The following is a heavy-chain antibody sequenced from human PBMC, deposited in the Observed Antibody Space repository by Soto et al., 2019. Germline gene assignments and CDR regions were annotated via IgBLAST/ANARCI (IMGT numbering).Heavy chain of an antibody. D-gene: IGHD6-13*01. CDR2: IYSGGST. CDR1: GFTVSSNY. V-gene: IGHV3-53*04. CDR3: ARDLIAAAGTVVDSWYFDL. J-gene: IGHJ2*01. Sequence: EVQLVESGGGLVQPGGSLRLSCAASGFTVSSNYMSWIRQAAGKGLEWVSVIYSGGSTYYADSVKGRFTISRHNSKNTLYLQMNSLRAEDTAVYYCARDLIAAAGTVVDSWYFDLWGRGTLVTVSS.